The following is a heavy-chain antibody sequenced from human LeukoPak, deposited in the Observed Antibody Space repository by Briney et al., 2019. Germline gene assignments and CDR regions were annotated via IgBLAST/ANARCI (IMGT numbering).Heavy chain of an antibody. CDR1: GFTVSSNY. V-gene: IGHV3-66*01. J-gene: IGHJ4*02. D-gene: IGHD2-2*03. CDR2: IYSGDNT. CDR3: ARGRFLHDNTGYSSFYH. Sequence: GGSLRLSCAASGFTVSSNYMSWVRQAPGKGLEWVSVIYSGDNTYYADSVKGRFTISRDISKNTLYLQMNSLRAEDTAMYYCARGRFLHDNTGYSSFYHWGQGTLVTVSS.